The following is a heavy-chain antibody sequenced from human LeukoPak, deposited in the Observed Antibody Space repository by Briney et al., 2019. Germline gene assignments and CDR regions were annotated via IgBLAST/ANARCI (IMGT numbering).Heavy chain of an antibody. CDR3: AKDNGIVAPSIPLDY. J-gene: IGHJ4*02. CDR1: GSTFSSYA. D-gene: IGHD5-12*01. V-gene: IGHV3-23*01. CDR2: ISGSGGST. Sequence: GGPLRLSCAASGSTFSSYAMSWVRQAPGKGLEWVSGISGSGGSTYYADSVKGRFTISRDNSKNTLYLQMNSLRAEDTAVYYCAKDNGIVAPSIPLDYWGQGTLVTVSS.